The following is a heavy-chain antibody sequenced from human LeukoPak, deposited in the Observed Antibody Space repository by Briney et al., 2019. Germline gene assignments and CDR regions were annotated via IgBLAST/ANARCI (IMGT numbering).Heavy chain of an antibody. V-gene: IGHV3-15*01. CDR2: IKSKTDGGAT. J-gene: IGHJ4*02. Sequence: GGSLRLSCAASGFTFSNTWMSWVRQAPGKGLEWVGRIKSKTDGGATDYAAPVKGRFIISRDDSKTTLYLQMNSLKPEDTAVYSCTTDGYSGYEGLYDYWGQGTLVTVSS. D-gene: IGHD5-12*01. CDR3: TTDGYSGYEGLYDY. CDR1: GFTFSNTW.